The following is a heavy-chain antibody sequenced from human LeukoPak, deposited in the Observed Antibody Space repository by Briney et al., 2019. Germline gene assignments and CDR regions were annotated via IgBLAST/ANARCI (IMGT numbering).Heavy chain of an antibody. CDR1: GFTFNSYA. Sequence: GGSLRLSCAASGFTFNSYAMCWVCQAPGKGLEWVSAISGSGDSTYYADSVKGRFTISRDNSKNSLYLQMNSLRAEDTAVYYCAKGVAVADYYFDYWGQGTLVTVSS. CDR2: ISGSGDST. CDR3: AKGVAVADYYFDY. D-gene: IGHD6-19*01. V-gene: IGHV3-23*01. J-gene: IGHJ4*02.